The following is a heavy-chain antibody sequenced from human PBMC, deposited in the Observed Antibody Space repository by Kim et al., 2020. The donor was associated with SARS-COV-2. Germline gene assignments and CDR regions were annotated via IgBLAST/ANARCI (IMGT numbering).Heavy chain of an antibody. CDR2: IYWDDDK. V-gene: IGHV2-5*02. CDR1: GFSLSTSGVG. Sequence: SGPTLVKPTQTLTLTCTFSGFSLSTSGVGVGWIRQPPGKALEWLALIYWDDDKRYSPSLKSRLTITKDTSKNQVVLTMTNMDPVDTATYYCAHAYSSGWYGRFDYWGQGTLVTVSS. D-gene: IGHD6-19*01. CDR3: AHAYSSGWYGRFDY. J-gene: IGHJ4*02.